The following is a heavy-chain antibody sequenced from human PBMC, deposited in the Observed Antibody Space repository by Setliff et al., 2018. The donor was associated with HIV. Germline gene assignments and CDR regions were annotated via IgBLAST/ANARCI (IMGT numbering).Heavy chain of an antibody. Sequence: GGSLRLSCAASGFTFDDYTMNWVRQAPGTGLEWVSLISWDGDMTYYASSVKGRFTISRDNSKNFLYLQMNRLTTEYTGLDYCANDGWGYDYVGAYYFDYWCQATPVTVSS. CDR1: GFTFDDYT. J-gene: IGHJ4*02. D-gene: IGHD5-12*01. CDR2: ISWDGDMT. CDR3: ANDGWGYDYVGAYYFDY. V-gene: IGHV3-43*01.